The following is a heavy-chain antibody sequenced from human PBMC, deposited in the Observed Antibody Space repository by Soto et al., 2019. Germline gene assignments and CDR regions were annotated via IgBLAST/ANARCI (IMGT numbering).Heavy chain of an antibody. CDR3: VIDKGSYSGSAIFDY. D-gene: IGHD3-10*01. J-gene: IGHJ4*02. CDR1: GFTFDDYA. CDR2: TSWNSGSI. Sequence: EVQLVESGGGLVQPGRSLRLSCAASGFTFDDYAMHWVRQAPGKGLEWVSGTSWNSGSIGYADSVKGRFIISRDNAKNSLYLQMNSLRAEDTGLYYCVIDKGSYSGSAIFDYWGQGTLVTVSS. V-gene: IGHV3-9*01.